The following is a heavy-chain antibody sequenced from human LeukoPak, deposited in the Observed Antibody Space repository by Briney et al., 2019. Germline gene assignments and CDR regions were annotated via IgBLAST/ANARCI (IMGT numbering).Heavy chain of an antibody. V-gene: IGHV3-30*02. D-gene: IGHD2-2*01. J-gene: IGHJ4*02. CDR2: IRYDGSNK. CDR1: GFTFSSYG. Sequence: GGSLRLSCAASGFTFSSYGMHWVRQAPGKGLEWVAFIRYDGSNKYYADSVKGRFTISRDNSKNTLYLQMNSLRAEDTAVYYCANIVVVPAAAHFDYWGQGTLVTVSS. CDR3: ANIVVVPAAAHFDY.